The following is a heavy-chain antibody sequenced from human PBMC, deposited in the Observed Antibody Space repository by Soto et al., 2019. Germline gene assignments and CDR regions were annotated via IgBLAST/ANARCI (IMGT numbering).Heavy chain of an antibody. V-gene: IGHV1-3*01. Sequence: ASVKVSCKASGYTFTGFSLHWVRQAPGQRLEWMGWINAGNGNTKYSQKFQGRVTITRDTSASTAYMELSSLRSEDTAVYYCASSYYYDSSGYLPPIYYYGMDVWGQGTTVTVSS. CDR2: INAGNGNT. CDR3: ASSYYYDSSGYLPPIYYYGMDV. D-gene: IGHD3-22*01. J-gene: IGHJ6*02. CDR1: GYTFTGFS.